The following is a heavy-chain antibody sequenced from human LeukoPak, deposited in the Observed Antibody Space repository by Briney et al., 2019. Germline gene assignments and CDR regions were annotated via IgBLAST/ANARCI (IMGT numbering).Heavy chain of an antibody. CDR2: IYHSGST. CDR3: AGRSGSYPYYFDY. V-gene: IGHV4-4*02. D-gene: IGHD1-26*01. CDR1: GGSISSSNW. Sequence: SETLSLTCAVSGGSISSSNWWGWVRQPPGKGLEWIGEIYHSGSTNYNPSLKSRVTISVDKSKNQFSLKLSSVTAADTAVYYCAGRSGSYPYYFDYWGQGTLVTVSS. J-gene: IGHJ4*02.